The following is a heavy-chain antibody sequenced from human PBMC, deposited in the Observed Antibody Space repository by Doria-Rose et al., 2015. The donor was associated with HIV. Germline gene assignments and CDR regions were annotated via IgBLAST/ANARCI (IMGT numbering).Heavy chain of an antibody. CDR2: IFSDDER. D-gene: IGHD6-13*01. Sequence: VTLKESGPVLVKPTETLTLTCTVSGVSLSSPGMGVSWIRQPPGKALEWLANIFSDDERSYKTSLKSRLTISRGTSKSQVVLTTTDMGPVDTATYYCARIKSSRWYHKYYFDFWGQGTLVIVSA. CDR1: GVSLSSPGMG. V-gene: IGHV2-26*01. CDR3: ARIKSSRWYHKYYFDF. J-gene: IGHJ4*02.